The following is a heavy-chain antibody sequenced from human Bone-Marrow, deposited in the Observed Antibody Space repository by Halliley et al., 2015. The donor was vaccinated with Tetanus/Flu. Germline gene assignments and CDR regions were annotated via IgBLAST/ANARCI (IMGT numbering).Heavy chain of an antibody. CDR3: AKGPGGGYGSGSYVDS. D-gene: IGHD3-10*01. J-gene: IGHJ4*02. CDR1: GFSFDDYA. CDR2: ISWNSGSV. V-gene: IGHV3-9*01. Sequence: AASGFSFDDYAMHWVRQVPGKGLEWVSGISWNSGSVGYADSVKRRFTISRDNGENSLYLQMNSLRTEDTAFDYCAKGPGGGYGSGSYVDSWVQETLVTVSS.